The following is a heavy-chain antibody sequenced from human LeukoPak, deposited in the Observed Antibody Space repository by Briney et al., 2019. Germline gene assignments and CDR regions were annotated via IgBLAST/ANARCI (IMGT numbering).Heavy chain of an antibody. Sequence: GGSLRLSCAASGFTFSSYWMHWVRQAPGKGLVWISRSNTDGSSTSYADSVKGRFTISRDNAKNTLYLQMNSLRAEDTAVYYCASQYRSGYGDYAYRFDYWGQGTLVTVSS. CDR1: GFTFSSYW. CDR3: ASQYRSGYGDYAYRFDY. D-gene: IGHD4-17*01. J-gene: IGHJ4*02. CDR2: SNTDGSST. V-gene: IGHV3-74*01.